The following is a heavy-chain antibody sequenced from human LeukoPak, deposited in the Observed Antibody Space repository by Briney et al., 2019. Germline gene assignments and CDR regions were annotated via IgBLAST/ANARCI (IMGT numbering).Heavy chain of an antibody. Sequence: GGSLRLSCAASGFTFSSYGMHWVRQAPGKGLEWVVFIRYDGSNKYYADSVKGRFTISRDNSKNTLYLQMNSLRAEDTAVYYCAKVGGDIVVVVAATPDAFDIWGQGTMVTVSS. D-gene: IGHD2-15*01. J-gene: IGHJ3*02. CDR3: AKVGGDIVVVVAATPDAFDI. CDR2: IRYDGSNK. CDR1: GFTFSSYG. V-gene: IGHV3-30*02.